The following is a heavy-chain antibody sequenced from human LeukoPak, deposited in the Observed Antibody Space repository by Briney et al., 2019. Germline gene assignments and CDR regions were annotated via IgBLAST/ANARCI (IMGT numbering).Heavy chain of an antibody. D-gene: IGHD1-1*01. J-gene: IGHJ4*02. V-gene: IGHV3-23*01. CDR1: GFTFSNYA. CDR2: ISGSGGST. CDR3: AKGVDDEYDYSFDY. Sequence: GGSLRLSWSASGFTFSNYAMSSVRQARGKGLEWVSAISGSGGSTYYADSVKGRFTISRDNSKNTLYLQMNSLRAEDTAVYYRAKGVDDEYDYSFDYWGQGTLVTVSS.